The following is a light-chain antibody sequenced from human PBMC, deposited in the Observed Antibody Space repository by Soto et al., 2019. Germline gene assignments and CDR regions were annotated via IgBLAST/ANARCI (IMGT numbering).Light chain of an antibody. CDR1: QGISSY. J-gene: IGKJ1*01. V-gene: IGKV1-8*01. CDR2: DAS. Sequence: AIRMTQSPSSLSASTGDRVTITCRASQGISSYLAWYQQKPGKAPKLLIYDASSLERGVPSRFSGSGSGTEFTLTINSLQPADFGTYYCQQYNSYSGAFGQGTKVDIK. CDR3: QQYNSYSGA.